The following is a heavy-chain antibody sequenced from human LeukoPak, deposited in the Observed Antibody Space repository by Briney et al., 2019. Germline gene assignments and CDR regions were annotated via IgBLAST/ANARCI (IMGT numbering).Heavy chain of an antibody. J-gene: IGHJ1*01. V-gene: IGHV1-2*02. D-gene: IGHD2-2*01. CDR3: AKEGCSSTSCYEYFQH. Sequence: GASVKVSCKASGYTFTGYYLYSVRQAPGQGREWMGWINPNSGGTNYAQKFQGRVTMTRDTSISTAYMELSRLRADDTAVYYCAKEGCSSTSCYEYFQHGGRGTLIIVSS. CDR1: GYTFTGYY. CDR2: INPNSGGT.